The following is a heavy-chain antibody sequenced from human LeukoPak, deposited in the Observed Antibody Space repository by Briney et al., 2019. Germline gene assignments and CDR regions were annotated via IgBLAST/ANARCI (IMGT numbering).Heavy chain of an antibody. CDR1: GVTFSSYA. V-gene: IGHV1-69*01. J-gene: IGHJ4*02. CDR2: IIPIFGTA. Sequence: GASVKVSCKASGVTFSSYAISWVRQAPGQGLEWMGGIIPIFGTANYAQKFQGRVTITADESTSTAYMELGSLRSEDTAVYYCASSPIYYYGSGSYYNPIDYWGQGTLVTVSS. CDR3: ASSPIYYYGSGSYYNPIDY. D-gene: IGHD3-10*01.